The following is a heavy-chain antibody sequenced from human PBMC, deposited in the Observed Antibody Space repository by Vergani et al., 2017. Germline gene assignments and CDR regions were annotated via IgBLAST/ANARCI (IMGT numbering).Heavy chain of an antibody. J-gene: IGHJ3*02. Sequence: QVQLVQSGAEVKKPGSPVPVSCKASGGTFSRYAISWVRQAPGQGLEWMGGIIPIFGTANSAQTFQGRVTITAEASTSTAYMELGSLRSEDTAVYYCARDQGPGDRDAFDIWGQGTMVTGSS. CDR1: GGTFSRYA. V-gene: IGHV1-69*01. CDR3: ARDQGPGDRDAFDI. D-gene: IGHD3-10*01. CDR2: IIPIFGTA.